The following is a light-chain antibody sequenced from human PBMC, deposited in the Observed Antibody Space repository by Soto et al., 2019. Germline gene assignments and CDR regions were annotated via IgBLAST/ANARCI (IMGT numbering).Light chain of an antibody. CDR3: QHLTAYPIT. CDR2: FVS. CDR1: QDINKY. J-gene: IGKJ5*01. Sequence: DIQLTQSPSFLSASVGDRVSITCVASQDINKYLAWYQQKPGEAPKLLIYFVSTLQSGVPSSFSGSGSGTEFTLTISDLQPEDFATYYCQHLTAYPITFGQGTRLEIK. V-gene: IGKV1-9*01.